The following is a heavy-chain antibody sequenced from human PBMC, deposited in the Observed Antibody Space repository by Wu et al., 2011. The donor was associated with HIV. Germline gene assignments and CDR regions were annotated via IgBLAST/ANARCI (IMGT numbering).Heavy chain of an antibody. J-gene: IGHJ4*02. Sequence: QVRLVQSGAEVKKPGSSVKVSCKASGGTFNSYAFSWVRQAPGQGLEWMGRIVPIFGTTTYAQKFQGRVTITADKSTRTAYMELSSLRSEDTAVYYCARENGGSSWYYFDFWGREPWSPSPQ. CDR3: ARENGGSSWYYFDF. V-gene: IGHV1-69*06. CDR2: IVPIFGTT. D-gene: IGHD6-13*01. CDR1: GGTFNSYA.